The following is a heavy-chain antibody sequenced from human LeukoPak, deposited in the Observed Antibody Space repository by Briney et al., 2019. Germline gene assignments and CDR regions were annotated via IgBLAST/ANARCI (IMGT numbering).Heavy chain of an antibody. CDR3: SRGQHRVTYSDDGFDI. Sequence: GGSLRLSCAASGFTFSSFGMSWVRQAPGTGLEWVSAISGSGDRTDYADSVKGRFTISRDNSKNTLFLQMNSLRPEDTAVYYCSRGQHRVTYSDDGFDIWGQGTMVTVSS. CDR1: GFTFSSFG. CDR2: ISGSGDRT. V-gene: IGHV3-23*01. D-gene: IGHD4-11*01. J-gene: IGHJ3*02.